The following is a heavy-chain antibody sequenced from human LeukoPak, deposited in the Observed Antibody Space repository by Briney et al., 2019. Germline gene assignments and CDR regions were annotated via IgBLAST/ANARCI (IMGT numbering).Heavy chain of an antibody. CDR3: AKSPDSSGYQVIDY. V-gene: IGHV3-23*01. J-gene: IGHJ4*02. CDR2: ISGSGGST. CDR1: GFTFSSYA. D-gene: IGHD3-22*01. Sequence: GGSLKLSCAASGFTFSSYAMSWVRQAPGKGLEWVSAISGSGGSTYYADSVKGRFTISRDNSKNTLYLQMNSLSAEDTAVYYCAKSPDSSGYQVIDYWGQGTLVTVSS.